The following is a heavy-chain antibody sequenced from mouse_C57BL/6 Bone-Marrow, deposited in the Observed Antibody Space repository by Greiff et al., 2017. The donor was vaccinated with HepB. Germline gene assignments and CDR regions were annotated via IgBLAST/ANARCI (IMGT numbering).Heavy chain of an antibody. V-gene: IGHV3-6*01. D-gene: IGHD2-5*01. CDR1: GYSITSGYY. J-gene: IGHJ2*01. Sequence: EVKLQESGPGLVKPSQSLSLTCSVTGYSITSGYYWNWIRQFPGNKLEWMGYISYDGSNNYNPSLKNRISITRDTSKNQFFLKLNSVTTEDTATYYCAREGVTTYYFDYWGQGTTLTVSS. CDR3: AREGVTTYYFDY. CDR2: ISYDGSN.